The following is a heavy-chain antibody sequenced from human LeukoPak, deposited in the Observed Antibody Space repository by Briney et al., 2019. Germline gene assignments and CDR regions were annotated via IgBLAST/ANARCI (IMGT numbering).Heavy chain of an antibody. CDR2: IYYSGST. D-gene: IGHD5-12*01. CDR1: GGSISSYY. V-gene: IGHV4-59*01. J-gene: IGHJ4*02. CDR3: ARGQGIVATTPGWFDY. Sequence: NSSETLSLTCTVSGGSISSYYWSWIRQPPGKGLEWIGYIYYSGSTNYNPSLKSRVTMSVDTSKNQFSLKLSSVTAADTAVYYCARGQGIVATTPGWFDYWGQGTLVTVSS.